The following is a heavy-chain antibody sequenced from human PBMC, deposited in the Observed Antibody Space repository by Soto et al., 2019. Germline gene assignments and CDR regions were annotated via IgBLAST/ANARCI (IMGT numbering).Heavy chain of an antibody. D-gene: IGHD6-13*01. CDR1: GGSISSYY. CDR2: IYYSGST. CDR3: ARVLAAAGTYYGMDV. V-gene: IGHV4-59*01. J-gene: IGHJ6*02. Sequence: KASETLSLTCTVSGGSISSYYWSWIRQPPGKGLEWIGYIYYSGSTNYNPSLKSRVTISVDTSKNQFSLKLSSVTAADTAVYYCARVLAAAGTYYGMDVWGQGTTVTVSS.